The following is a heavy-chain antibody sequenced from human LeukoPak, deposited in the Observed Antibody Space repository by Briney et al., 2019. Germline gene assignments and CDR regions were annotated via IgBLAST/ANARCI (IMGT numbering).Heavy chain of an antibody. CDR2: ISYDGSDK. V-gene: IGHV3-30*18. J-gene: IGHJ4*02. CDR1: GFTFNTYA. Sequence: PGGSLRLSCEASGFTFNTYAMHWVRQPQGKGLEWVALISYDGSDKIYTDSVKGRFTISRDNSESTLYLQMDSLRGDDAAVYYCAKAVGRISWSFDYWGQGALVTVSS. CDR3: AKAVGRISWSFDY. D-gene: IGHD6-13*01.